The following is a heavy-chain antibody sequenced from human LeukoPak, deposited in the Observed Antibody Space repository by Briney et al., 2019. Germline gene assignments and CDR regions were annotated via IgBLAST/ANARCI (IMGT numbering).Heavy chain of an antibody. V-gene: IGHV3-21*01. CDR3: ARDGGSYYYDSSGYEDY. CDR2: ISSSSSYI. Sequence: GGSLRLSCTASGFTFSGYSMNWIRQAPGKGLEWVSSISSSSSYIYYADSVKGRFTISRDNAKNSLYLQMNSLRAEDTAVYYCARDGGSYYYDSSGYEDYWGQGTLVTVSS. CDR1: GFTFSGYS. D-gene: IGHD3-22*01. J-gene: IGHJ4*02.